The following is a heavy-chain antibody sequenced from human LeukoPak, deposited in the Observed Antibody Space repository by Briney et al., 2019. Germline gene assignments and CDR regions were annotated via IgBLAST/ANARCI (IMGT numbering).Heavy chain of an antibody. CDR2: IKHDGSEK. Sequence: PGGSLRLSCAASGFTYGNYWMTWVRQTPGKGLEWVANIKHDGSEKYYVDSVKGRFTISRDNAKNSLYLQMNSLRAEDTAVYYCARDGKDYDFWSGQHYFDYWGQGTLVTVSS. V-gene: IGHV3-7*01. D-gene: IGHD3-3*01. CDR3: ARDGKDYDFWSGQHYFDY. J-gene: IGHJ4*02. CDR1: GFTYGNYW.